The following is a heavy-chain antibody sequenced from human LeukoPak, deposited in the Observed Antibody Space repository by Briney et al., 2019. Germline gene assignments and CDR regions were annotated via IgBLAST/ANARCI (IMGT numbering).Heavy chain of an antibody. CDR1: GGPFSGYY. J-gene: IGHJ4*02. V-gene: IGHV4-34*01. D-gene: IGHD3-3*01. Sequence: SETLSLTCAVYGGPFSGYYWSWIRQPPGKGLEWIGEINHSGSTNYNPSLKSRVTISVDTSKNQFSLKLSSVTAADTAVYYCARGNYDFWSGYSSIDYWGQGTPVTVSS. CDR3: ARGNYDFWSGYSSIDY. CDR2: INHSGST.